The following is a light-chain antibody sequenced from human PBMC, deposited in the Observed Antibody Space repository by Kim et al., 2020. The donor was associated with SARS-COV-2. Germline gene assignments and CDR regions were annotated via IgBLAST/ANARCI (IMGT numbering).Light chain of an antibody. CDR1: QGNRNE. J-gene: IGKJ2*03. CDR2: AAS. V-gene: IGKV1-6*01. Sequence: SASVGDRDSVTCRASQGNRNELGGYQQKPGKAPKVLIYAASRLQSGDPSRFSGSGSGTDLTLTISSLQPEDFATYYCLQDYGYPRSFGRGTKLEIK. CDR3: LQDYGYPRS.